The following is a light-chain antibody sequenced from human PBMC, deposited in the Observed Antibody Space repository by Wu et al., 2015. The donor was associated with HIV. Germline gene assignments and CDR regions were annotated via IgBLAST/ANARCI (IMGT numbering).Light chain of an antibody. CDR3: QQRSNWPFT. CDR1: QSVSSY. CDR2: GAS. Sequence: EIVLTQSPATLSLSPGERATLSCRASQSVSSYLAWYQQKSGQAPRLLIYGASSRATGIPARFSGSGSGTDFTLTISSLEPEDFAVYYCQQRSNWPFTFGGGTKVEIK. V-gene: IGKV3-11*01. J-gene: IGKJ4*01.